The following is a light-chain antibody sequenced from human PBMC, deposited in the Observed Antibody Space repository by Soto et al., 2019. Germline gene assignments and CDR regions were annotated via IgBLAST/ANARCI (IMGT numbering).Light chain of an antibody. V-gene: IGLV1-40*01. Sequence: QSVLTQPPSVSGAPGQRVTISCTGSSSNIGAGYDVHWYQQLPGTAPKLLIYGNIKRPSGVPDRFSGSKSGTSASLAITGLQAEDEADYYCCLYLGGTSVFGGGTQLTVL. CDR2: GNI. CDR3: CLYLGGTSV. J-gene: IGLJ7*01. CDR1: SSNIGAGYD.